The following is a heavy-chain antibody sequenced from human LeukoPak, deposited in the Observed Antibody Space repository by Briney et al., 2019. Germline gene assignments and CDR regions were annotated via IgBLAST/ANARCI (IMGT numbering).Heavy chain of an antibody. CDR1: GFTFSSYA. J-gene: IGHJ5*02. V-gene: IGHV3-23*01. Sequence: GGSLRLSCAASGFTFSSYAMSWVRQAPGKGLEWVSAISGSGGSTYYADSVKGRFTISRDNSKNTLYLQMNSLRAEDPAVYYCAKAYYYDSSGYYSNWFDPWGQGTLVTVSS. CDR3: AKAYYYDSSGYYSNWFDP. CDR2: ISGSGGST. D-gene: IGHD3-22*01.